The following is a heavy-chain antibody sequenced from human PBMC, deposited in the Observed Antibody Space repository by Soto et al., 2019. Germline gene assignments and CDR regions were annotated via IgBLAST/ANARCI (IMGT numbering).Heavy chain of an antibody. CDR2: IYYSGST. D-gene: IGHD3-22*01. V-gene: IGHV4-59*01. CDR1: GGSISSYY. J-gene: IGHJ5*02. Sequence: SETLSLTCTVSGGSISSYYWSWIRQPPGKGLEWIGYIYYSGSTNYNPSLKSRVTISVDMSKNQFSLKLSSVTAADTAVYYCARVNYYDSSGYYFWWFDPWGQGTLVTVSS. CDR3: ARVNYYDSSGYYFWWFDP.